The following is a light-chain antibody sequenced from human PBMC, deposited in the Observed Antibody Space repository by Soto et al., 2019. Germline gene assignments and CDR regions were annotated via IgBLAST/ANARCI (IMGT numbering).Light chain of an antibody. Sequence: IRMNMSPAAVSASDGDRVTITFRASQSISNYLHWYQQKPGKAPKVLIYAASNLQSGVPSRFSGSGSGTDFTLTISSLQREDFATYFCQQSYSSSWTFGPGTNVDI. CDR1: QSISNY. V-gene: IGKV1-39*01. J-gene: IGKJ1*01. CDR3: QQSYSSSWT. CDR2: AAS.